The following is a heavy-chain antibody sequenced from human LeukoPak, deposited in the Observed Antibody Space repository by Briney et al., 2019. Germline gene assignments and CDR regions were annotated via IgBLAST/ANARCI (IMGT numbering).Heavy chain of an antibody. CDR2: IFYTGIT. CDR1: GPSISGFY. J-gene: IGHJ3*02. CDR3: ARLESGAFDI. Sequence: SETLSLTCTVSGPSISGFYWSWVRQPPGKGLEGIGYIFYTGITNYNPSLKSRVSISVDTSKNQFSVKLTSVTAADTAVYYCARLESGAFDIWGQGTMVTVSS. D-gene: IGHD5-24*01. V-gene: IGHV4-59*08.